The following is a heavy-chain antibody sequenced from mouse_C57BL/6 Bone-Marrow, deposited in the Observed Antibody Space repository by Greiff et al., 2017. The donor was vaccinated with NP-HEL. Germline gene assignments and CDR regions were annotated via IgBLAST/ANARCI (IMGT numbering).Heavy chain of an antibody. CDR3: ARWPYYYGSSSGDY. J-gene: IGHJ4*01. CDR1: GYTFTSYW. CDR2: IHPNSGST. D-gene: IGHD1-1*01. Sequence: QVQLQQPGAELVKPGASVKLSCKASGYTFTSYWMHWVKQRPGQGLEWIGMIHPNSGSTNYNEKFKSKATLTVDKSSSTAYMQLSSLTSEDSAVYYCARWPYYYGSSSGDYWGQGTSVTVSS. V-gene: IGHV1-64*01.